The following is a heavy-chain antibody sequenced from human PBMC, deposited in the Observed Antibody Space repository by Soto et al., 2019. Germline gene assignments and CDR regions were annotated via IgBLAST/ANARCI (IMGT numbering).Heavy chain of an antibody. CDR3: ARHWTYYDFWSGPLLSYGGMDV. CDR2: IYPGDSDT. V-gene: IGHV5-51*01. J-gene: IGHJ6*02. D-gene: IGHD3-3*01. CDR1: GYSFTSYW. Sequence: GESLKISCKGSGYSFTSYWIGWVRQMPGKGLEWMGIIYPGDSDTRYSPSFQGQVTISADKSISTAYLQWSSLKASDTAMYYCARHWTYYDFWSGPLLSYGGMDVWGQGTTVTVSS.